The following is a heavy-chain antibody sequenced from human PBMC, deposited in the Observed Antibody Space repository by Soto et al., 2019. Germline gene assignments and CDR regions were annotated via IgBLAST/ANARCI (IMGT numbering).Heavy chain of an antibody. Sequence: GGSLRLSCAASGFTFSSYSMNCVRQAPGKGLEWVSSISSSSSYIYYADSVKGRFTISRDNAKNSLYLQMNSLRAEDTAVYYCARDILTGYYYYYHYGMAVWGQGTTVTVSS. CDR2: ISSSSSYI. D-gene: IGHD3-9*01. V-gene: IGHV3-21*01. J-gene: IGHJ6*02. CDR1: GFTFSSYS. CDR3: ARDILTGYYYYYHYGMAV.